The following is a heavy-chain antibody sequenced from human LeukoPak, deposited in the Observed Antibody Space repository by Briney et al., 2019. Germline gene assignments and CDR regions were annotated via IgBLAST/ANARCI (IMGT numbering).Heavy chain of an antibody. Sequence: GGSLRLSCAASGFTFSSYAMHRVSQAPGKGLEWVAVISYDGSNKYYADSVKGRFTISRDNSKNTLYLQMNSLRAEDTAVYYCARDGSTISGIGTYWGQGTLVTVSS. CDR1: GFTFSSYA. CDR2: ISYDGSNK. CDR3: ARDGSTISGIGTY. D-gene: IGHD5/OR15-5a*01. V-gene: IGHV3-30*04. J-gene: IGHJ4*02.